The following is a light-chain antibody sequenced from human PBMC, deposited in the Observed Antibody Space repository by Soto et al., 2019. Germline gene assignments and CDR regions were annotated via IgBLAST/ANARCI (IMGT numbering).Light chain of an antibody. Sequence: QSALTQPRSVSGSPGHSVTIPCTGTSSDVGGYRYVSWYQQHPGRAPKLMIYDVSKRPSGVPDRFSGSKSGNTASLTISGLQAEDEADYYCCSYAGSYTYVFGTGTKVTVL. V-gene: IGLV2-11*01. CDR1: SSDVGGYRY. CDR3: CSYAGSYTYV. CDR2: DVS. J-gene: IGLJ1*01.